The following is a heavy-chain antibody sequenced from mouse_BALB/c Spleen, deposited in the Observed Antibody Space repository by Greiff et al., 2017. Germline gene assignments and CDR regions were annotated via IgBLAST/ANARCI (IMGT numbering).Heavy chain of an antibody. CDR1: GFTFSDYY. Sequence: EVQLVESGGGLVKPGGSLKLSCAASGFTFSDYYMYWVRQTPEKRLEWVATISDGGSYTYYPDSVKGRFTISRDNAKNNLYLQMSSLKSEDTAMYYCARGRREYFDYWGQGTTLTVSS. J-gene: IGHJ2*01. CDR2: ISDGGSYT. V-gene: IGHV5-4*02. CDR3: ARGRREYFDY.